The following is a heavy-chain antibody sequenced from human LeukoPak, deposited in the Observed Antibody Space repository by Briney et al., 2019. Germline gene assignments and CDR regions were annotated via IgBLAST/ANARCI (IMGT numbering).Heavy chain of an antibody. CDR1: GFTFDDYA. D-gene: IGHD2-2*01. Sequence: GGSLRLSCAASGFTFDDYAMHWVRHAPGKGLEWVSSISWNSGSIGYADSVKGRFTISRDNAKNSLYLQMNSLRAEDTAVYYCARVMDCSSTSCYDLEAFDYWGQGTLVTVSS. CDR2: ISWNSGSI. CDR3: ARVMDCSSTSCYDLEAFDY. J-gene: IGHJ4*02. V-gene: IGHV3-9*01.